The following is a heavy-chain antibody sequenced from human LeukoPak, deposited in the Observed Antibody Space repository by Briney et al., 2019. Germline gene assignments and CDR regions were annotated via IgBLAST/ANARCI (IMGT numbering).Heavy chain of an antibody. Sequence: GASVKVSCKASGYTFTSYGISWVRQAPGQWLEWMGWISAYNGNTNYAQKLQGRVTMTTDTSTSTAYMELSSLRSEDTAVYYCARGPPSGSYIRFGYWGQGTLLTVSS. CDR1: GYTFTSYG. CDR3: ARGPPSGSYIRFGY. J-gene: IGHJ4*02. CDR2: ISAYNGNT. V-gene: IGHV1-18*01. D-gene: IGHD1-26*01.